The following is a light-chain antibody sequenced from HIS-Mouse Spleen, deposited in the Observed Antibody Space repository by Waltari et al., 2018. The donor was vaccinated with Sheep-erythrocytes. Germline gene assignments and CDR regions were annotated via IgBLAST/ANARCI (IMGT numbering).Light chain of an antibody. V-gene: IGLV2-14*01. CDR2: EVS. Sequence: QSALTQPASVSGSPGQSITISCTGTSSDVGGYNYVSRYQQHPGKAPKLMIYEVSNRPSGGSNRFSGSKSGNTASLTISGLQAEDEADYYCSSYTSSSTWVFGGGTKLTVL. CDR1: SSDVGGYNY. CDR3: SSYTSSSTWV. J-gene: IGLJ3*02.